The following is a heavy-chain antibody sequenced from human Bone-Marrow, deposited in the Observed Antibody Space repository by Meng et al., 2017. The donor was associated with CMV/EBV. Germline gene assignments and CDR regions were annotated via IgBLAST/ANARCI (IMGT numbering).Heavy chain of an antibody. CDR3: AIPSLGNYYGMDV. Sequence: GESLKISCAASGFTFSSYAMTWVRQAPGKGLEWVSAISGSGGSTYYADSVRGRFTISRDNSKTTLYLQVNSLRAEDTAVYYCAIPSLGNYYGMDVWGQGTTVTVSS. V-gene: IGHV3-23*01. CDR2: ISGSGGST. CDR1: GFTFSSYA. D-gene: IGHD7-27*01. J-gene: IGHJ6*02.